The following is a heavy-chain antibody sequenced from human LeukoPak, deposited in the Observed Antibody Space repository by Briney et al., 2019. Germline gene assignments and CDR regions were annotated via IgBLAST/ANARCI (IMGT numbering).Heavy chain of an antibody. Sequence: PSETLSLTCTVSGGSISSSSYYWGWIRQPPGKGLEWIGSIYYSGSTNYNPSLKSRVTISVDTSKNQFSLRLSSVTAADTAVYYCARLQYSTGWSTIDYWGQGTLVTVSS. CDR2: IYYSGST. CDR3: ARLQYSTGWSTIDY. J-gene: IGHJ4*02. V-gene: IGHV4-39*07. D-gene: IGHD6-19*01. CDR1: GGSISSSSYY.